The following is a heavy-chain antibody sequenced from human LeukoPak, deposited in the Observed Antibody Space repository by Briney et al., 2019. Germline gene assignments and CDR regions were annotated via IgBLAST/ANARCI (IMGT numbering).Heavy chain of an antibody. J-gene: IGHJ4*02. CDR3: ARAGPPHYYFDY. CDR1: GFTFSSYW. V-gene: IGHV3-74*03. Sequence: GGSLRLSCAASGFTFSSYWMHWVRQAPGKGLVWVSRANFDGSSTKYADSVKGRFTISRDNAKNTLYLQMNSLRAEDTAVYYCARAGPPHYYFDYWGQGTLVTVSS. CDR2: ANFDGSST.